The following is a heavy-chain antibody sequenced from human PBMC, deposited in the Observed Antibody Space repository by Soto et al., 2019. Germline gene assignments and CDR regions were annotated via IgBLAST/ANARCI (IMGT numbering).Heavy chain of an antibody. V-gene: IGHV1-18*01. CDR3: ARAVVVDATGWFDP. J-gene: IGHJ5*02. CDR2: ISVYNGNT. D-gene: IGHD2-15*01. CDR1: GYTFATDG. Sequence: QVQLVQSGTEVKKPGASVKVSCKASGYTFATDGISWVRQAPGQGLEWMAWISVYNGNTNYAQKLQGRVTLTTDTSTSTAYMELRSLTSDDTAVYYCARAVVVDATGWFDPWGQEPWSPSPQ.